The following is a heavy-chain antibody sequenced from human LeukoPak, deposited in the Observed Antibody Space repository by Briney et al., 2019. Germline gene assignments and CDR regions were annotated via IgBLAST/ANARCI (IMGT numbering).Heavy chain of an antibody. CDR1: GFTFSSYN. V-gene: IGHV3-48*01. CDR3: AKRGLAAALFR. D-gene: IGHD6-13*01. Sequence: GGSLRLSCAVSGFTFSSYNMNWVRQAPGKGLEWVSYISSSSSTIYYADSVKGRFTISRDNAKNSLYLQMNSLRAEDTAVYYCAKRGLAAALFRWGQGTLVTVSS. J-gene: IGHJ4*02. CDR2: ISSSSSTI.